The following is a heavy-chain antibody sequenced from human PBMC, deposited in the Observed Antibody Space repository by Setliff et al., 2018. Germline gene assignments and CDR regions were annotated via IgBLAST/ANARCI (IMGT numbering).Heavy chain of an antibody. CDR3: ARSFNSGFYHQKDAYDI. D-gene: IGHD5-12*01. CDR2: INNYNTNT. J-gene: IGHJ3*02. CDR1: GYTFTNYG. Sequence: ASVKVSCKPSGYTFTNYGITWVRQAPGQGLEWMGWINNYNTNTNYAQKLQGRVAMTTDTSTRTAYMELRTLRADDAAVYYRARSFNSGFYHQKDAYDIWRQGTRVTFSS. V-gene: IGHV1-18*01.